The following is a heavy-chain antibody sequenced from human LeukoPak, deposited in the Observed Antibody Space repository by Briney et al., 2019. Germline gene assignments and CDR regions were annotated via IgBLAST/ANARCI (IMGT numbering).Heavy chain of an antibody. CDR2: IDPRDSYT. CDR1: GFGFTNYW. Sequence: GEALRSYSKGPGFGFTNYWIRWVRPMPGKGRGWRGRIDPRDSYTNYSPSFQGHATISADKSMTTTYRKWSSLKASDTAMYYCASPGLRYFDWLLSFDYWGQGTLVTVSS. D-gene: IGHD3-9*01. V-gene: IGHV5-10-1*01. J-gene: IGHJ4*02. CDR3: ASPGLRYFDWLLSFDY.